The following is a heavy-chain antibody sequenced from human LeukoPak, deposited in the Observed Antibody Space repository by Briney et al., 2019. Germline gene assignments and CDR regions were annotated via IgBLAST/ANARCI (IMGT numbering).Heavy chain of an antibody. J-gene: IGHJ4*02. V-gene: IGHV3-30*02. Sequence: GGSLRLSCAASGFTFSSYGMHWVRQAPGKGLEWVAFIRYDGSNKYYADSVKGRFTISRDNSKNTLYLQMNGLRAEGTAVYYCAKEYCSSTSCYVSDWGQGTLVTVSS. CDR1: GFTFSSYG. CDR3: AKEYCSSTSCYVSD. CDR2: IRYDGSNK. D-gene: IGHD2-2*01.